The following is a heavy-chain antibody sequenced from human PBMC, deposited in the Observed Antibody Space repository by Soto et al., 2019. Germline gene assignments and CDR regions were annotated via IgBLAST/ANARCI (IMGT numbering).Heavy chain of an antibody. CDR2: IYFSGST. J-gene: IGHJ4*02. D-gene: IGHD6-13*01. CDR1: GGSMNGYY. Sequence: PWVTLSLTCSVSGGSMNGYYRSWIRPTPGQGLEWLVFIYFSGSTRYNPSLMRRLTISLDKSKRQFSMTLSSVTAADTAVYYCARSVATPGTNIDFWGQGTLVTVSS. CDR3: ARSVATPGTNIDF. V-gene: IGHV4-4*09.